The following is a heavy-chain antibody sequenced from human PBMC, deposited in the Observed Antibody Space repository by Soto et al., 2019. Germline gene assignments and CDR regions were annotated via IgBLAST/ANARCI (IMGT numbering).Heavy chain of an antibody. V-gene: IGHV3-30*03. J-gene: IGHJ5*01. CDR2: VSYDGSKK. D-gene: IGHD3-22*01. CDR1: GFTFSRNG. CDR3: ARWVGGSMSDNSGKYDS. Sequence: QVQLVESGGGVVQPATSLRLTCAGSGFTFSRNGMHWVRQAPGKGLEWVALVSYDGSKKYYVDSVKGRFTISRDNSENTLYLQMNSLRAEDTAVYYCARWVGGSMSDNSGKYDSWGQGTLVTVSS.